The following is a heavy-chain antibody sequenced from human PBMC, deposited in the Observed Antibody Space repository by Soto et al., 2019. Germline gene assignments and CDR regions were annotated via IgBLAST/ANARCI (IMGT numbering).Heavy chain of an antibody. CDR2: IYYSGST. V-gene: IGHV4-30-4*01. CDR1: GGSISSGDYY. D-gene: IGHD2-2*01. Sequence: TLSLTCAVSGGSISSGDYYRSWIRQPPGKGLEWIGYIYYSGSTYYNPSLKSRVTISVDTSKNQFSLKLSSVTAADTTVYYCAREDCSSTRCLGMDVWGQGTTVTVSS. J-gene: IGHJ6*02. CDR3: AREDCSSTRCLGMDV.